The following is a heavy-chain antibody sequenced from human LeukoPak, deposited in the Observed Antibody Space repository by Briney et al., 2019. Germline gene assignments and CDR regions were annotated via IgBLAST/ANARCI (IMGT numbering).Heavy chain of an antibody. V-gene: IGHV3-48*04. D-gene: IGHD2-2*01. Sequence: GRSLRLSCVASGFTFSSNSMNWVRQAPGKGLEWVSYISSASGSIYYADSVKGRFTVSRDNAKNSLFLQMNSLRAEDTAVYYCARLPAYCSSTSCYYDYWGQGTLVTVSS. J-gene: IGHJ4*02. CDR1: GFTFSSNS. CDR3: ARLPAYCSSTSCYYDY. CDR2: ISSASGSI.